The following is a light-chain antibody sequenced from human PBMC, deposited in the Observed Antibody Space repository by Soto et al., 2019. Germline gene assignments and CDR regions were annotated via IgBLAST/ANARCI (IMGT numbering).Light chain of an antibody. CDR2: DVS. CDR3: CSYAGSSTFYV. J-gene: IGLJ1*01. CDR1: SSDVGAYNY. V-gene: IGLV2-11*01. Sequence: QSALTQPRSVSGSPGQSVTIPCTGTSSDVGAYNYVSWYQRHAGKGPKLIIYDVSERPSGVPGRFSASKSGNTASLTISGLRPEDEADYYCCSYAGSSTFYVFGTGTKVTVL.